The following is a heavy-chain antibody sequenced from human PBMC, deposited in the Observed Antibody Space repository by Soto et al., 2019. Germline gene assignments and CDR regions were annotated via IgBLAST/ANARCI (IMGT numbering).Heavy chain of an antibody. CDR3: ARESVTMGDYYYGMDV. V-gene: IGHV1-69*12. J-gene: IGHJ6*02. D-gene: IGHD3-16*01. CDR1: GGTFSSYA. CDR2: IIPIFGTA. Sequence: QVQLVQSGAEVKKPGSSVKVSCKASGGTFSSYAISWVRQAPGQGLEWMGGIIPIFGTANYAQKFQGRVTITADEYTSTAYMELGSLRSEDTAVYYCARESVTMGDYYYGMDVWGQGTTVTVAS.